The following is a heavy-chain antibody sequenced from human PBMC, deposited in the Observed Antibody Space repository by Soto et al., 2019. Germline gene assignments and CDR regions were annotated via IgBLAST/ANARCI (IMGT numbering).Heavy chain of an antibody. J-gene: IGHJ6*02. CDR3: ARDLEYSSSWYYYYGLDV. Sequence: GGSLRLSCAASGFSFSDYSMNWIRQAPGKGLEWLSYISRSGSLNYYADSVKGRFTISRDNAKNSLYLEMNSVRDEDTAMYYCARDLEYSSSWYYYYGLDVWGHGTTVTVSS. D-gene: IGHD6-6*01. CDR2: ISRSGSLN. CDR1: GFSFSDYS. V-gene: IGHV3-48*02.